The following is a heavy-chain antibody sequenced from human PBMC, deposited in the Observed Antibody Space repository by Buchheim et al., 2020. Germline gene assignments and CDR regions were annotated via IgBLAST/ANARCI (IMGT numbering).Heavy chain of an antibody. CDR3: ANSFYSYVDY. CDR1: GFTFNYYS. J-gene: IGHJ4*02. Sequence: VQMVESGGGLVEPGGSLRLSCTTFGFTFNYYSVNWVRQAPGKGLEWVSSISRSHGNTYYADSVKGRFTISIDKAKNSLYLQMNSLRADDTAIYYYANSFYSYVDYWGQGTL. D-gene: IGHD5/OR15-5a*01. V-gene: IGHV3-21*06. CDR2: ISRSHGNT.